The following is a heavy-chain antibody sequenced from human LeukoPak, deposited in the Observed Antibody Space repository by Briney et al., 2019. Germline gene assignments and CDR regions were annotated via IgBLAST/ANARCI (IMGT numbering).Heavy chain of an antibody. V-gene: IGHV4-59*01. CDR3: ARVDSSGDYFDY. Sequence: SETLSLTCTVSVGSISSYYRSWIRQPPGKGLEWIGYIYYSGSTNYNPSLKSRVTISVDTSKNQFSLKLSSVTAADTAVYYCARVDSSGDYFDYWGQGTLVTVSS. CDR1: VGSISSYY. D-gene: IGHD3-22*01. CDR2: IYYSGST. J-gene: IGHJ4*02.